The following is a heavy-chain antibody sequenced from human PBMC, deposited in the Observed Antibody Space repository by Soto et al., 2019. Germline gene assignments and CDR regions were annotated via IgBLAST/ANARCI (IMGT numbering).Heavy chain of an antibody. V-gene: IGHV3-21*01. J-gene: IGHJ6*02. CDR1: GFTFGSYS. D-gene: IGHD2-8*01. CDR3: ARDISGVLMVYARAYGMDV. Sequence: EVQLVESGGGLVKPGGSLRLSCAASGFTFGSYSMNWVRQAPGKGLEWVSSISGSSSYIYYVDSVKGRFTISRDNAKNSLHLQMNSLRAEDTAVYHCARDISGVLMVYARAYGMDVWGQGTTVTVSS. CDR2: ISGSSSYI.